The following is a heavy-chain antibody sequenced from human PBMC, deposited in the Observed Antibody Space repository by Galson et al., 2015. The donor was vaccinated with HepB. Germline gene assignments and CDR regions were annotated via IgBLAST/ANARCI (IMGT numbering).Heavy chain of an antibody. Sequence: SLRLSCAASGFTFSSYSMNWVRQAPGRGLEWVSSISSSSSYTYYADSVKGRFTISRDNAKNSLYLQMNSLRAEDTAVYYCAREVGFWSGYYTGSNPFFDYWGQGTLVTVSS. CDR3: AREVGFWSGYYTGSNPFFDY. CDR1: GFTFSSYS. J-gene: IGHJ4*02. CDR2: ISSSSSYT. D-gene: IGHD3-3*01. V-gene: IGHV3-21*01.